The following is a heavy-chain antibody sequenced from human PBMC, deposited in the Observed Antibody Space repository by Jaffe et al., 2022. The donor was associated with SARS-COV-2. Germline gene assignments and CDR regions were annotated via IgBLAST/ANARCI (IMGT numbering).Heavy chain of an antibody. Sequence: QVQLVESGGGVVQPGRSLRLSCAASGFTFSSYGMHWVRQAPGKGLEWVAVISYDGSNKYYADSVKGRFTISRDNSKNTLYLQMNSLRAEDTAVYYCAKADTAMVAHIYGMDVWGQGTTVTVSS. CDR1: GFTFSSYG. CDR2: ISYDGSNK. V-gene: IGHV3-30*18. J-gene: IGHJ6*02. CDR3: AKADTAMVAHIYGMDV. D-gene: IGHD5-18*01.